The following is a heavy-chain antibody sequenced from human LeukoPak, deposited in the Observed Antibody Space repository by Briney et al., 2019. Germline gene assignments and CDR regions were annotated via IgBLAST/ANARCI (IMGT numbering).Heavy chain of an antibody. CDR3: SGSGYSSGRGY. CDR2: MKVDGSEK. J-gene: IGHJ4*02. D-gene: IGHD6-19*01. CDR1: GFTFNSYW. Sequence: GGSLRLSCAASGFTFNSYWMSWVRQAPGKGLEWVANMKVDGSEKYYVDSVKGRFTISRDNAKNSLYLQMNSLRAEDTALYYCSGSGYSSGRGYWGQGTQVTVSS. V-gene: IGHV3-7*01.